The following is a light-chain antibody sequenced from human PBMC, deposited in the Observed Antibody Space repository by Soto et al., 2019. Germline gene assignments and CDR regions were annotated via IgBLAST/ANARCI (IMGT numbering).Light chain of an antibody. J-gene: IGKJ1*01. CDR2: GAS. CDR3: QQYGSSGT. V-gene: IGKV3-20*01. CDR1: QSVSNNY. Sequence: ESVLTQSPGTLSLSPGERATLSCRASQSVSNNYLAWYQQKPGQAPRLLIYGASNRATGIPDRFSGSGSGTDFTLTISRLEPEDFAVYYCQQYGSSGTFGQGTKG.